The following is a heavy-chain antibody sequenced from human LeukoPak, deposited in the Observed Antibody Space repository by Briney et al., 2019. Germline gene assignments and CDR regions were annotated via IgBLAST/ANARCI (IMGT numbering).Heavy chain of an antibody. J-gene: IGHJ5*02. CDR2: INHNGST. D-gene: IGHD3-16*02. V-gene: IGHV4-34*01. CDR1: GGPFSGYY. CDR3: ARGLRHYDYVWGSYRHAAWFDP. Sequence: RASETLSLTCAVYGGPFSGYYGIWIRQPPGKGLEWIRDINHNGSTNYNPSLKSRVTISVEPCQKQFSLKLSSVTAADTAVYYCARGLRHYDYVWGSYRHAAWFDPWGQRTLVTVSS.